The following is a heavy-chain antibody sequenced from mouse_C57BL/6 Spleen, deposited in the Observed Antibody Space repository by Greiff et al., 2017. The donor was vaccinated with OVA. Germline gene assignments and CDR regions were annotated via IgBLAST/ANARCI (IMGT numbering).Heavy chain of an antibody. CDR3: ARDRDRYDYGGFAY. CDR1: GFTFSSYA. V-gene: IGHV5-4*01. Sequence: DVKLVESGGGLVKPGGSLKLSCAASGFTFSSYAMSWVRQTPEKRLEWVATISDGGSYTYYPDNVKGRFTISRDNAKNNLYLQMSHLKSEDTAMYYCARDRDRYDYGGFAYWGQGTLVTVSA. D-gene: IGHD2-4*01. CDR2: ISDGGSYT. J-gene: IGHJ3*01.